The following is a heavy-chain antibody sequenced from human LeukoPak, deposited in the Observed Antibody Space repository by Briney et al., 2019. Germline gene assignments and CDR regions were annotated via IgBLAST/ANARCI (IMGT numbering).Heavy chain of an antibody. CDR2: INPSGGST. D-gene: IGHD2-21*01. CDR3: ARGVDGETFDY. V-gene: IGHV1-46*01. CDR1: GYTFTSYG. J-gene: IGHJ4*02. Sequence: GASVKVSCKASGYTFTSYGISWVRQAPGQGLEWMGIINPSGGSTSYAQKFQGRVTMTRDTSTSTVYMELSSLRSEDTAVYYCARGVDGETFDYWGQGTLVTVSS.